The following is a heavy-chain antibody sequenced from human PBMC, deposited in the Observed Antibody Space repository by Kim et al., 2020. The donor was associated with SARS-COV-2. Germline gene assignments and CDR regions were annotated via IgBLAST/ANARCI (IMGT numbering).Heavy chain of an antibody. V-gene: IGHV4-59*13. Sequence: SETLSLTCTVSGGSISSYYWSWIRQPPGKGLEWIGYIYYSGSTNYNPSLKVRVTISVDTSKNQFSLKLSSVTAADTAVYYCARRALGYCSGGSCYSGFDPWGQGTLVTVSS. CDR2: IYYSGST. J-gene: IGHJ5*02. CDR1: GGSISSYY. D-gene: IGHD2-15*01. CDR3: ARRALGYCSGGSCYSGFDP.